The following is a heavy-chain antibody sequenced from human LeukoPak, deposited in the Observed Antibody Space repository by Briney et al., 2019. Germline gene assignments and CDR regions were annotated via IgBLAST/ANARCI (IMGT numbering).Heavy chain of an antibody. J-gene: IGHJ4*02. V-gene: IGHV4-59*01. CDR3: AAKGIAARTMPDY. CDR1: GGPISSYY. Sequence: PSETLSLTCTVSGGPISSYYWSWIRQPPGKGLEWIGYIYYSGSTNYNPSLKSRVTISVDTSKNQFSLRLSSVTAADTAVYYCAAKGIAARTMPDYWGQGTLVTVSS. D-gene: IGHD6-6*01. CDR2: IYYSGST.